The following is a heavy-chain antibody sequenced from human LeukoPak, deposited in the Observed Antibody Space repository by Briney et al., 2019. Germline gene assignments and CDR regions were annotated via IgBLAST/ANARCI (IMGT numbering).Heavy chain of an antibody. CDR2: ISDDGSNK. D-gene: IGHD2-8*01. V-gene: IGHV3-30*18. J-gene: IGHJ6*03. Sequence: GGSLRLSCAASGFTFSSYEMNWVRQAPGKGLEWVAVISDDGSNKYYAESVKGQFTISRDNSKNTLYLQMNSLRAEDTAVYYCAKDRCSNGIGCYFYYMDVWGKGTTATISS. CDR1: GFTFSSYE. CDR3: AKDRCSNGIGCYFYYMDV.